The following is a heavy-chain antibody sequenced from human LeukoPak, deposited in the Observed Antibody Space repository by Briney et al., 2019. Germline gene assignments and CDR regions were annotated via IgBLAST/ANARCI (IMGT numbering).Heavy chain of an antibody. CDR1: GFTFDDYG. J-gene: IGHJ4*02. V-gene: IGHV3-20*04. Sequence: GGSLRLSCAASGFTFDDYGMSWVRQAPGKGLEWVSGINWNGGSTGYADSVKGRFTISRDNSKNTLYLQMNSLRAEDTAVYCCAKDQPGIAVAGYFDYWGQGTLVTVSS. CDR2: INWNGGST. D-gene: IGHD6-19*01. CDR3: AKDQPGIAVAGYFDY.